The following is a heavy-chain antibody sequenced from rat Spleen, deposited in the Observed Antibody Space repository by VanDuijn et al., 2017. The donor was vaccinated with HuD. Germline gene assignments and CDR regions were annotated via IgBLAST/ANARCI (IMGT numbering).Heavy chain of an antibody. J-gene: IGHJ3*01. CDR2: ISYSGST. CDR3: STGPRILRLDWFVY. Sequence: EVQLQESGPGLVKPSQSLSLTCSVTGYSITSNYWGWIRKFPGNKMEWIGHISYSGSTSYNPSLKSRISITRDTSKNQFFLQLNSVTTEDTATYYCSTGPRILRLDWFVYWGQGTLVTVSS. D-gene: IGHD1-6*01. V-gene: IGHV3-1*01. CDR1: GYSITSNY.